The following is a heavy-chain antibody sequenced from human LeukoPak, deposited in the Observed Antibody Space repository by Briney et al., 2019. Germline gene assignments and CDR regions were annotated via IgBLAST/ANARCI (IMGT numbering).Heavy chain of an antibody. CDR2: IKQDGSEK. V-gene: IGHV3-7*01. J-gene: IGHJ6*02. CDR3: ARDLLDRTLLEWSNSYYYYYGMDV. D-gene: IGHD3-3*01. Sequence: PGGSLRLSCAASGFTFSSYWMSWVRQAPGKGLEWVANIKQDGSEKYYVDSVKGRFTISRDNAKNSLYLQMNSLRAEDTAVYYCARDLLDRTLLEWSNSYYYYYGMDVWGQGTTVTVSS. CDR1: GFTFSSYW.